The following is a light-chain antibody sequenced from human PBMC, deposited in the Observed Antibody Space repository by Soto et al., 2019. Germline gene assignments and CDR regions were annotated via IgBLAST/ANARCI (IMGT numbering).Light chain of an antibody. V-gene: IGLV1-47*02. Sequence: QSVLTQPPSASGTPGQRVFISCSGSSSNIGGTNYAYWYQQLPGAAPKLLMHSNNLRPSGVPERISGSKSGTSASLAISGLGSGYGAVYYCASWDDRLGAVIFGGGTKLTVL. J-gene: IGLJ2*01. CDR1: SSNIGGTNY. CDR3: ASWDDRLGAVI. CDR2: SNN.